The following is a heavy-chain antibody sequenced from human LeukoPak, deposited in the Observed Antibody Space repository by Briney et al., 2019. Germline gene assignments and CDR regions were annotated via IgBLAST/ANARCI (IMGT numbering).Heavy chain of an antibody. CDR1: GGTFSSYA. Sequence: SVKVSCKASGGTFSSYAISWVRQAPGQGPEWMGRIIPIFGTANYAQKFQGRVTITTDESTSTAYMELSSLRSEDTAVYYCARVDSWDTAMVTLDYWGQGTLVTVSS. J-gene: IGHJ4*02. CDR3: ARVDSWDTAMVTLDY. V-gene: IGHV1-69*05. CDR2: IIPIFGTA. D-gene: IGHD5-18*01.